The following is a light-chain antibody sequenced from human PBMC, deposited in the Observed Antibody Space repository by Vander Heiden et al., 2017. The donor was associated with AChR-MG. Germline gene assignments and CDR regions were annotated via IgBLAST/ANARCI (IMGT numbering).Light chain of an antibody. Sequence: SSELTQDPGVSSALGQTVGITCQGDSLRSYDAGWYQQKPERAPVLVIYGKNNRPSGIPDRFSGSSSGNTASLTITGAQAEDEADYYCNSRDSSGNHVVFGGGTRLTVL. J-gene: IGLJ2*01. V-gene: IGLV3-19*01. CDR3: NSRDSSGNHVV. CDR1: SLRSYD. CDR2: GKN.